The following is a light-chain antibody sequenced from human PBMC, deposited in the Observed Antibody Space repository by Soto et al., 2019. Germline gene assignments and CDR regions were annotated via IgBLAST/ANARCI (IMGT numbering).Light chain of an antibody. CDR1: SSDVGGYNF. CDR2: EVT. Sequence: QSVLTQPASVSGSPGQSITISCTGTSSDVGGYNFVSWYQHYPGKAPKLMIYEVTDRPSGVSNRFSVSKSGNKASLTISGLQAEDEADYYCTSYTSDNTLVFGGGTKVTVL. J-gene: IGLJ2*01. CDR3: TSYTSDNTLV. V-gene: IGLV2-14*01.